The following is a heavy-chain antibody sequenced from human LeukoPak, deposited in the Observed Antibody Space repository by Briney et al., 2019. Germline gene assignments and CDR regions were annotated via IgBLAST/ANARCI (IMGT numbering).Heavy chain of an antibody. Sequence: SETLSLTCTVSGDSVSSPNYYWNWIRQAPGKGLEWIGYIYNSGRTNYNPSLKSRVTISVPTSKNQFSLKLTSPIAADTAVYYCAELPPPRPLDYWGQGTLVTVSS. CDR3: AELPPPRPLDY. J-gene: IGHJ4*02. CDR1: GDSVSSPNYY. CDR2: IYNSGRT. V-gene: IGHV4-61*01. D-gene: IGHD1-1*01.